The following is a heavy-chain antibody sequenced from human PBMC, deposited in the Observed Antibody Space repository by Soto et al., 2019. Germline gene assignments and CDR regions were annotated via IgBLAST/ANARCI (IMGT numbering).Heavy chain of an antibody. V-gene: IGHV3-23*01. CDR2: ISGSGGST. CDR1: GFTFNNYA. CDR3: GKGSAATNYFYYATDV. D-gene: IGHD2-15*01. J-gene: IGHJ6*02. Sequence: PVGSLRLSCAASGFTFNNYAMNWVRQAPGKGLEWVSCISGSGGSTYYADSVKGRFTISRDNSKKTLYLQMNSLRGEDTAVYYCGKGSAATNYFYYATDVWGQGTTVTVSS.